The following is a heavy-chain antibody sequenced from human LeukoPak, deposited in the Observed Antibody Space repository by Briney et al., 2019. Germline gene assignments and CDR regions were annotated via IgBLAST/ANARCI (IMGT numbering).Heavy chain of an antibody. J-gene: IGHJ4*02. V-gene: IGHV3-74*01. CDR2: LNFDGSTT. Sequence: GGSLRLSCAASRFTFSSYWMHWVRQAPGKGLVWVSRLNFDGSTTNNADSVKGRFTISRDNAKNTLYLQMNSLRAEDTAVYYCARGGYRSNYFDYWGQGALVTVSS. CDR1: RFTFSSYW. D-gene: IGHD6-19*01. CDR3: ARGGYRSNYFDY.